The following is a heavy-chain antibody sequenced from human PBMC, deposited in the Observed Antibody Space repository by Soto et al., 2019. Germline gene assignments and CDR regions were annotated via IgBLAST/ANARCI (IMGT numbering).Heavy chain of an antibody. D-gene: IGHD6-13*01. CDR1: GYTLTELS. J-gene: IGHJ4*02. V-gene: IGHV1-24*01. CDR2: FDPEDGET. Sequence: ASVKVSCKVSGYTLTELSMHWVRQAPGKGLEWMGGFDPEDGETIYAQKFQGRVTMTEDTSTDTAYMELSSLRSEDTAVYYCATDLPYSSSFKCFDYWGQGTLVTVSS. CDR3: ATDLPYSSSFKCFDY.